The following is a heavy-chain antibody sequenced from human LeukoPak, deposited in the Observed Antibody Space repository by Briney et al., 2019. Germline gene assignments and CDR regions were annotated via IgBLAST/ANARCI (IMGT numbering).Heavy chain of an antibody. CDR3: AALEEWHDAFDI. Sequence: SGTLSLTCAVYGGSFSSYYWSWIRQPAGKGLEWIGRIYTSGSTNYNPSLKSRVTMSVDTSKNQFSLKLSSVTAADTAVYYCAALEEWHDAFDIWGQGTMVTVSS. CDR1: GGSFSSYY. CDR2: IYTSGST. V-gene: IGHV4-59*10. D-gene: IGHD3-3*01. J-gene: IGHJ3*02.